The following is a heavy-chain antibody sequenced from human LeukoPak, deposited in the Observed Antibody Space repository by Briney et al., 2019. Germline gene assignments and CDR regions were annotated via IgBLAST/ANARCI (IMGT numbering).Heavy chain of an antibody. CDR3: ARGVYCSGGSCYEDY. CDR2: INHSGST. V-gene: IGHV4-34*01. CDR1: GGSFSGYY. Sequence: PSETLSLTCAVYGGSFSGYYWSWIRQPPGKGLEWIGEINHSGSTNYNPSLKSRVTISVDTSKNQFSLKLSSVTAADTAVYHCARGVYCSGGSCYEDYWGQGTLVTVSS. J-gene: IGHJ4*02. D-gene: IGHD2-15*01.